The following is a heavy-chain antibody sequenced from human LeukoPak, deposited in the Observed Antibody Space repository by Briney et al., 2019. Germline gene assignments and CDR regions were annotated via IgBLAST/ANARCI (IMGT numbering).Heavy chain of an antibody. CDR2: IYYSGST. J-gene: IGHJ6*02. CDR3: ARDAGYCSGGSCYPGYYYYYGMDV. D-gene: IGHD2-15*01. V-gene: IGHV4-59*01. Sequence: KPSETLSLTCTVSGGSISSYYWSWIRQPPGKGLEWIGYIYYSGSTNYNPSLKSRVTISVDTSKNQLPLKLSSVTAADTAVYYCARDAGYCSGGSCYPGYYYYYGMDVWGQGTTVTVSS. CDR1: GGSISSYY.